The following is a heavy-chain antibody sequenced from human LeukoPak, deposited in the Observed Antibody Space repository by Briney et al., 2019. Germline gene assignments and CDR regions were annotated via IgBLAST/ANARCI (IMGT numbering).Heavy chain of an antibody. CDR2: ISYSGSI. CDR1: GGSLSGYY. V-gene: IGHV4-59*01. D-gene: IGHD3-10*01. J-gene: IGHJ4*02. Sequence: SETLSLTCTVSGGSLSGYYWSWIRQPPGKGLEWIGFISYSGSINYGPSLKSRVTISVDTSKNQFSLRLTSVTAADTAVYYCARGPVSFGSGTLDYWGQGTLVTVSS. CDR3: ARGPVSFGSGTLDY.